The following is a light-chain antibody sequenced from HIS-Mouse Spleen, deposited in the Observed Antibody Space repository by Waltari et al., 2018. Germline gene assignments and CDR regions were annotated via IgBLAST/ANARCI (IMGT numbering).Light chain of an antibody. CDR2: EGS. CDR3: CSYAGSSTYWV. CDR1: SSDVGSYNL. V-gene: IGLV2-23*01. J-gene: IGLJ3*02. Sequence: QSALTQPASVSGSPGQSITISCTGTSSDVGSYNLVSWYPQPPGKAPKLMIYEGSKRPSGGSNRFAGSKSGNTASLTISGRQAEDEADYYCCSYAGSSTYWVFGGGTKRTVL.